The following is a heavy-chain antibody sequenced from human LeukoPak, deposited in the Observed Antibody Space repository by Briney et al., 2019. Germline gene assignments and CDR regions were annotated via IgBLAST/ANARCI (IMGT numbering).Heavy chain of an antibody. V-gene: IGHV3-66*01. CDR2: IYSGGST. CDR3: ARDHYIAAADTVNWFDP. Sequence: GGSLRLSCAASGFTVSSNYMSWVRQAPGKGLEWVSVIYSGGSTYYADSVKGRFTISRDNSKNTLYLQMNSLRAEDTAVYYCARDHYIAAADTVNWFDPWGQGTLDTVSS. CDR1: GFTVSSNY. D-gene: IGHD6-13*01. J-gene: IGHJ5*02.